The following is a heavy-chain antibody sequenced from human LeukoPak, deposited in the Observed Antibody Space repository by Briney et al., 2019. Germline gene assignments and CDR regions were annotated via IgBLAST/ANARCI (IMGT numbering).Heavy chain of an antibody. CDR3: AKGARGDTVTSIVGLNWFDP. D-gene: IGHD4-17*01. CDR1: GITFRSYG. V-gene: IGHV3-30*18. J-gene: IGHJ5*02. CDR2: ISYDGSHK. Sequence: QPGRSLRLSCAASGITFRSYGMHWVRQALGKGLEWVAVISYDGSHKYYADSVKGRFSISRDNSKNTLYLQMNSLRADDTAVYYCAKGARGDTVTSIVGLNWFDPWGQGTLVTVSS.